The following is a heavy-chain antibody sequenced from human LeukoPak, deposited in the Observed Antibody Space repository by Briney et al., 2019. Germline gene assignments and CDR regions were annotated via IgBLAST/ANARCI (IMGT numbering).Heavy chain of an antibody. CDR1: GFTVSSNY. J-gene: IGHJ4*02. V-gene: IGHV3-66*01. D-gene: IGHD3-10*01. CDR2: IYSGGGT. CDR3: ARDLSYCYGSGSFDY. Sequence: GGSLRLSCAASGFTVSSNYMSWVRQAPGKGLEWVSVIYSGGGTYYAYSVKGRFTISRDNSKNTLYLQMNSLRAEDTAVYYCARDLSYCYGSGSFDYWGQGTLVTVSS.